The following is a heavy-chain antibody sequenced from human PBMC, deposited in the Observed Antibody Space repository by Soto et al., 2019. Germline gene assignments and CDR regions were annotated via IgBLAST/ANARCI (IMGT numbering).Heavy chain of an antibody. J-gene: IGHJ6*02. CDR3: ARPNIVLVLAATPPHRYYYYGMDV. D-gene: IGHD2-2*01. Sequence: PGEALKISCKGSGYSFTSYWIGWVRQMPGKGLEWMGIIYPGDSDTRYSPSFQGQVTISADKSISTAYLQWSSLKASDTAMYYCARPNIVLVLAATPPHRYYYYGMDVWGQASTVTVSS. CDR2: IYPGDSDT. CDR1: GYSFTSYW. V-gene: IGHV5-51*01.